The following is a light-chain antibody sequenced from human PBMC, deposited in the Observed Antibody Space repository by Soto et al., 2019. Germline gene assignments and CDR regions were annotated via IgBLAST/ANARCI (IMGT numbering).Light chain of an antibody. Sequence: DIQMTQSPSTLSASVGDRGTITCRASQRNNEWLAWYQKKPGEAPKLLIYDSANLQSVVPSRFIGSGYGTEFTLTISSLQPDDLATYYFQETNYHTFGQGTKLEIK. J-gene: IGKJ2*01. V-gene: IGKV1-5*01. CDR1: QRNNEW. CDR2: DSA. CDR3: QETNYHT.